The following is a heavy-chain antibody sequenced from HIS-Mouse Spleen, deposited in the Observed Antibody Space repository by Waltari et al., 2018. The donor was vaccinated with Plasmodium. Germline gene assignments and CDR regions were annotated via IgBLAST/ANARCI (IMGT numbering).Heavy chain of an antibody. D-gene: IGHD6-13*01. J-gene: IGHJ4*02. V-gene: IGHV4-31*03. CDR1: RSPLSSGCYY. Sequence: QVQLQESGPGLVKPSQTLSLTCTVPRSPLSSGCYYWSWNRQHPGKGLEWIGYIYYSGSTYYNPSLKSRVTISVDTSKNQFSLKLSSVTAADTAVYYCARSIAATVTFYFDYWGQGTLVTVSS. CDR3: ARSIAATVTFYFDY. CDR2: IYYSGST.